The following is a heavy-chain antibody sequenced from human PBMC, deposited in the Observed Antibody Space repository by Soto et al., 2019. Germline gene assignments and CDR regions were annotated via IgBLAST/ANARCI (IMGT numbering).Heavy chain of an antibody. CDR3: ARSQGSSTSLEIYYYYYYGMDV. V-gene: IGHV1-69*01. J-gene: IGHJ6*02. CDR1: GGTFSSYA. D-gene: IGHD2-2*01. CDR2: IIPISETT. Sequence: QVQLVQSGAEVKKPGSSVKVSCKASGGTFSSYAISWVRQAPGPGLELMGGIIPISETTNYAQKFQGRVTISADESKSTADMELSSLRSEDTAVYYCARSQGSSTSLEIYYYYYYGMDVWGQGTTVTVSS.